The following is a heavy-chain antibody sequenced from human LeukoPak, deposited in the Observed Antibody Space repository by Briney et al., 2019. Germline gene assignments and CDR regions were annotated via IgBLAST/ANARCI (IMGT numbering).Heavy chain of an antibody. J-gene: IGHJ4*02. Sequence: GGSLRLSCAASGFTFSDYYMSWIRQAPGKGLEWVSYISSSGTTIYYADSVRGRFTISRDNAKDSLYLQMNSLRAEDTAVYYCARGPAGVYSSGWYGGYYFDYWGQGTLVTVSS. V-gene: IGHV3-11*01. CDR1: GFTFSDYY. CDR3: ARGPAGVYSSGWYGGYYFDY. CDR2: ISSSGTTI. D-gene: IGHD6-19*01.